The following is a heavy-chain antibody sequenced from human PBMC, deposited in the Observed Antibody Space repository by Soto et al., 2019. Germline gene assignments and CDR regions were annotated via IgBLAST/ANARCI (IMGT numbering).Heavy chain of an antibody. CDR1: GYTFTSYG. CDR2: ISAYNGNT. D-gene: IGHD6-19*01. J-gene: IGHJ3*02. Sequence: GASVKVSCKASGYTFTSYGISWVRQAPGQGLEWMGWISAYNGNTNYAQKLQGRVTMTTDTSTSTAYMELRSLRSDDTAVYYCARDSLLAVAEAFDIWGQGTMVTVSS. V-gene: IGHV1-18*01. CDR3: ARDSLLAVAEAFDI.